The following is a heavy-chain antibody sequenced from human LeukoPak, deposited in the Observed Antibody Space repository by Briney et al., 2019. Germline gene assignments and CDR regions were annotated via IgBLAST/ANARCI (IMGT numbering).Heavy chain of an antibody. CDR2: ISGSGGST. J-gene: IGHJ6*04. CDR1: GFTFSSYA. D-gene: IGHD6-19*01. CDR3: AKVGYSSGFGMDV. V-gene: IGHV3-23*01. Sequence: GGSLRLSCAVSGFTFSSYAMSWVRQAPGKGLEWVSAISGSGGSTYYADSVKGRFTISRDNSKNTLYLQMNSLRAEDTAVYYCAKVGYSSGFGMDVWGKGTTVTVSS.